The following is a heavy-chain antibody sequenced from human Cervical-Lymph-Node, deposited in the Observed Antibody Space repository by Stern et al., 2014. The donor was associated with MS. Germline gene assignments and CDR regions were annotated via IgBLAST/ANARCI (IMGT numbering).Heavy chain of an antibody. CDR2: IITTLGIT. Sequence: VQLVQSGAELKKPGSSVKVSCEASGGTFSIYSISWVRQAPGQGLEWMGRIITTLGITNYAQKLQGRVTMCADKTNSKGPMEQGSLRSDDTAVYYFARGGGSYGTFDYWGRGTLVTVSS. CDR3: ARGGGSYGTFDY. V-gene: IGHV1-69*09. D-gene: IGHD1-26*01. J-gene: IGHJ4*02. CDR1: GGTFSIYS.